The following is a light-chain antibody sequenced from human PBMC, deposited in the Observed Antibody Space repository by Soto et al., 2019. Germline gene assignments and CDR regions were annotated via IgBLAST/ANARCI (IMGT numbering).Light chain of an antibody. CDR3: QHCSNLVA. CDR2: EAS. Sequence: VLTQSPATLSFSPGERATLSCRASQSIDTYLAWYQQKPGQAPRLLIYEASNRATGIPARFSGSGSATDFTLTSPSLGPDAFAVYYGQHCSNLVAFAAGTKVE. CDR1: QSIDTY. J-gene: IGKJ4*01. V-gene: IGKV3-11*01.